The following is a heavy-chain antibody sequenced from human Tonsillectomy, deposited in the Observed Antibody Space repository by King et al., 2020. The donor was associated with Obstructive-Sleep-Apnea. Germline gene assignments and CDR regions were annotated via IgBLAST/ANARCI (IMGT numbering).Heavy chain of an antibody. D-gene: IGHD1-26*01. J-gene: IGHJ3*02. V-gene: IGHV3-30*04. CDR3: ARESGSFDAFDI. Sequence: VQLVESGGGVVQPGRSLRLSCAASGFTFSSYAMHWVRQAAGKGLEWVAVISYDGSNKYYADSVKGRFTISRDNSKNTLYLQMNSLRAEDTAVYYCARESGSFDAFDIWGEGTMVTVSS. CDR1: GFTFSSYA. CDR2: ISYDGSNK.